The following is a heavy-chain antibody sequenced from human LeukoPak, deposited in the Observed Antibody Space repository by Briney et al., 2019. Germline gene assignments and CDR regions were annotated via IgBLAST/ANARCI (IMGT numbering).Heavy chain of an antibody. CDR2: ISSSGSTI. V-gene: IGHV3-11*01. J-gene: IGHJ4*02. CDR1: GFTFSDYY. D-gene: IGHD3-9*01. CDR3: ARDSSLLRYFGWLFH. Sequence: GGSLRLSCAASGFTFSDYYMSWIRQAPGKGLEWVSYISSSGSTIYYADSVKGRFTISRDNAKNSLYLQMNSLRAEDTAVYYCARDSSLLRYFGWLFHWGQGTLVTVSS.